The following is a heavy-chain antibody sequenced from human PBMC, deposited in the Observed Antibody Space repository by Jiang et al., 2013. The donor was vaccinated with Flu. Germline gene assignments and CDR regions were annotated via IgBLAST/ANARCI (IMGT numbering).Heavy chain of an antibody. V-gene: IGHV4-39*01. Sequence: PGLVKPSETLSLTCAVSGGSISSSSYYWGWIRQPPGKGLEWIGSIYYTGSPHYNASLKSRVTMSVDTSKNQFSLKLSSVTAADTAVYYCATPYGGNSYYGMDVWGQGTTVTVSS. J-gene: IGHJ6*02. D-gene: IGHD4-23*01. CDR3: ATPYGGNSYYGMDV. CDR1: GGSISSSSYY. CDR2: IYYTGSP.